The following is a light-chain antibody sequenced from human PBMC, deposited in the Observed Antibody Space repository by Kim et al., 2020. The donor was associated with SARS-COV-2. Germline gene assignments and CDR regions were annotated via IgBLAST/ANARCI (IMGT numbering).Light chain of an antibody. CDR1: SSNNGSNY. CDR2: DVS. J-gene: IGLJ1*01. V-gene: IGLV2-14*04. Sequence: PGQGVTISCSGSSSNNGSNYVYWYQQHPGKAPKLIMYDVSERASGVSNRFSGSQSGNTASLTISGLRAEDEADYYCNSHTTSSTYVFGSGTKVTVL. CDR3: NSHTTSSTYV.